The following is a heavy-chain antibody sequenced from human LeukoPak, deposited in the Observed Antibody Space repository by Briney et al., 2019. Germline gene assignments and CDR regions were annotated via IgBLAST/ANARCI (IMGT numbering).Heavy chain of an antibody. D-gene: IGHD4-11*01. V-gene: IGHV4-30-4*08. Sequence: TPSETLSLTCTVSGGSISSGDYYWSWIRQPPGKGLEWIGYIYYSGSTYYNPSLKSRVIISVDTSKNQFSLKLSSVTAADTAVYYCARGSGTVALRYFDYWGQGTLVTVSS. CDR2: IYYSGST. CDR3: ARGSGTVALRYFDY. J-gene: IGHJ4*02. CDR1: GGSISSGDYY.